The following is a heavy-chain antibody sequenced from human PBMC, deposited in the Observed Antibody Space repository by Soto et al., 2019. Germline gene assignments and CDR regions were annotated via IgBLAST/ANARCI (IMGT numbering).Heavy chain of an antibody. D-gene: IGHD6-13*01. J-gene: IGHJ6*02. Sequence: PSETLSLTCTVSGGSISSYYWSWIRQPPGKGLEWIGYIYYSGSTNYNPSLKSRVTISVDTSKNQFSLKLSSVTAADTAVYYCARGPPTGYSSSWYVVPYYYYYGMDVWGQGATVTVSS. CDR3: ARGPPTGYSSSWYVVPYYYYYGMDV. V-gene: IGHV4-59*01. CDR1: GGSISSYY. CDR2: IYYSGST.